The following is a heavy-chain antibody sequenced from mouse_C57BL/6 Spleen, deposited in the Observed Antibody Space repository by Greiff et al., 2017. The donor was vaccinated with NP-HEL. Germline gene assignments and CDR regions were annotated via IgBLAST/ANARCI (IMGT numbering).Heavy chain of an antibody. CDR2: IHPNSGST. CDR1: GYTFTSYW. J-gene: IGHJ2*01. Sequence: QVQLQQPGAELVKPGASVKLSCKASGYTFTSYWMHWVKQRPGQGLEWIGMIHPNSGSTNYNEKFKSKATLTVDKSSSTAYMQLSSLTSEDSAVYYGARAPSTMGTWYFDYWGQGTTLTVSS. V-gene: IGHV1-64*01. CDR3: ARAPSTMGTWYFDY. D-gene: IGHD2-2*01.